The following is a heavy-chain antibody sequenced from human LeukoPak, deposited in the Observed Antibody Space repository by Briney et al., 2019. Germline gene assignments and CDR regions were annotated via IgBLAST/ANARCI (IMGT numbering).Heavy chain of an antibody. CDR2: IYHSGYT. Sequence: SETLSLTCTVSGGSISSGGHYWSWIRQPPGKGLEWIGYIYHSGYTYYNPSLKSRVTISVDRSKNQFSLKLSSVTAADTAVYYCAKKSTMIVVVNGYFDYWGQGTLVTVSS. V-gene: IGHV4-30-2*01. CDR3: AKKSTMIVVVNGYFDY. D-gene: IGHD3-22*01. J-gene: IGHJ4*02. CDR1: GGSISSGGHY.